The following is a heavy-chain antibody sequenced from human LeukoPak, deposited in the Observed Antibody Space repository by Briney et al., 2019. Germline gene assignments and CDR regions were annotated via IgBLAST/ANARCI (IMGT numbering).Heavy chain of an antibody. Sequence: GGSLRLSCAASGFTFSDYYMSWIRQAPGKGLEWVSYISSSGSTIYYADSVKGRFTTSRNNAKNPLYLHMNSLRAEDTAVYYCARDRRGMVKGGFDPWGQGTLVTVSS. CDR2: ISSSGSTI. D-gene: IGHD3-3*01. V-gene: IGHV3-11*04. CDR3: ARDRRGMVKGGFDP. J-gene: IGHJ5*02. CDR1: GFTFSDYY.